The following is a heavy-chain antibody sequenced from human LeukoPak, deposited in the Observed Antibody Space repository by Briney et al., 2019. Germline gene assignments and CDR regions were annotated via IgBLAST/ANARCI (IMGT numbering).Heavy chain of an antibody. CDR3: AAELRSGYFVGAFDT. Sequence: GGSLRLSCAASGFTFSSYWMSWVRQAPGKGLEWVANIKQDGSEKYYVDSVKGRFTISRDNAKNSLYLQMNSLRAEDTAVYYCAAELRSGYFVGAFDTWGQGTMVTVSS. CDR2: IKQDGSEK. CDR1: GFTFSSYW. V-gene: IGHV3-7*01. J-gene: IGHJ3*02. D-gene: IGHD3-3*01.